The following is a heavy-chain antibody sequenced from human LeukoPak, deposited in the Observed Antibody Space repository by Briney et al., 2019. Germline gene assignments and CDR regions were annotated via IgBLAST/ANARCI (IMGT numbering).Heavy chain of an antibody. Sequence: GGSPRLSCAASGFTFSTYGMHWVRQAPGEGLEWVAVIWYDGSNNYYADSVKGRFTISRDNSKNTLYLQMNSLRAEDTAVYCCARCSGGTCFPRGYMDVWGKGTTVTVSS. V-gene: IGHV3-33*01. CDR3: ARCSGGTCFPRGYMDV. J-gene: IGHJ6*03. CDR2: IWYDGSNN. D-gene: IGHD2-15*01. CDR1: GFTFSTYG.